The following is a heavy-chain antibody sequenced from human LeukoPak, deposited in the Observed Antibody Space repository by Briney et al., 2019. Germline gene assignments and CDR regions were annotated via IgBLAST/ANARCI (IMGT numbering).Heavy chain of an antibody. V-gene: IGHV4-59*08. CDR1: GGSISSYY. J-gene: IGHJ4*02. Sequence: SETLSLTCTVSGGSISSYYWSWIRQSPGKGLEWIGYIYYSGSTNYTPSLKSRVTMSVDTSKNQFSLKLSSVTAADTAVYYCARRGSSGYVDYWGQGTRVTVSS. CDR3: ARRGSSGYVDY. CDR2: IYYSGST. D-gene: IGHD3-22*01.